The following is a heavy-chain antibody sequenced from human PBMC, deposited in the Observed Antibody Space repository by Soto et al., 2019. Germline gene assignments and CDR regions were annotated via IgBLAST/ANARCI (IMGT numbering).Heavy chain of an antibody. V-gene: IGHV3-23*01. D-gene: IGHD5-18*01. J-gene: IGHJ3*02. Sequence: EVQLLESGGGLVQPGGSLRLSCAASGFTFSSYAMSWVRQAPGKGLEWVAAISGSGGSTYYADSVKGRFTISRDNSKNSLYLQMNSLRAEDTAVYDCANIEPHGGENSYGDNDDAFDIWGQGTMVTVSS. CDR3: ANIEPHGGENSYGDNDDAFDI. CDR2: ISGSGGST. CDR1: GFTFSSYA.